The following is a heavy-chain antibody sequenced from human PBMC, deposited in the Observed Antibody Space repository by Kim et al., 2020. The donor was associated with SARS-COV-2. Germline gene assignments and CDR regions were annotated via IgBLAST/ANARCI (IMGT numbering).Heavy chain of an antibody. CDR2: IGTAGDT. Sequence: GGSLRLSCAASGFTFSSYDIHWVRQATGKGLEWVSAIGTAGDTYYPGSVKGRFTISRENAKNSLYLQMNSLRAGDTAVYYCARARLSGSVQAGFDYWGQGTLVTVSS. J-gene: IGHJ4*02. D-gene: IGHD2-15*01. CDR1: GFTFSSYD. CDR3: ARARLSGSVQAGFDY. V-gene: IGHV3-13*01.